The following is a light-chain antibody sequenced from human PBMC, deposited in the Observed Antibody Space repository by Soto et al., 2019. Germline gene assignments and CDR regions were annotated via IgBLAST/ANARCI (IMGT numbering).Light chain of an antibody. J-gene: IGKJ2*01. V-gene: IGKV1-39*01. Sequence: DIQMTQSPSSLSASVGDRVTITCRATQNISNHLNWYQHKTGKAPNLLIDTGSSLQRGVPPRFSGSGSGTDFALTITNLQPEDFASDCCQQGYNSPPYTFGQGTKLEIK. CDR3: QQGYNSPPYT. CDR2: TGS. CDR1: QNISNH.